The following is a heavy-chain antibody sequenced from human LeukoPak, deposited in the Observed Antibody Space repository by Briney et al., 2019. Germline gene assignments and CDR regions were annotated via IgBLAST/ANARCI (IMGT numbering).Heavy chain of an antibody. CDR1: GLTFSFYS. CDR3: AARACANGLRPFDY. CDR2: ISSSTSFI. Sequence: AGGSLRLSCEASGLTFSFYSMNWVRQAPGKGLEWVSSISSSTSFIYYADSVKGRFTISRDNAKSSLYLQMNSLRAEDTAVYYCAARACANGLRPFDYWGHGTLVTVSS. V-gene: IGHV3-21*01. J-gene: IGHJ4*01. D-gene: IGHD2-8*01.